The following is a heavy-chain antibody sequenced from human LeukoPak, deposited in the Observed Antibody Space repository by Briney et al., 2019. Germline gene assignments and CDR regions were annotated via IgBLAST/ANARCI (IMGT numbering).Heavy chain of an antibody. V-gene: IGHV3-30-3*01. CDR1: GFTFSNFW. D-gene: IGHD3-10*01. Sequence: GGSLRLSCAASGFTFSNFWMSWVRQAPGKGLEWVAVISYDGSNKYYADSVKGRFTISRDNSKNTLYLQMNSLRAEDTAVYYCARDLLLWFGELSDIDYWGQGTLVTVSS. J-gene: IGHJ4*02. CDR2: ISYDGSNK. CDR3: ARDLLLWFGELSDIDY.